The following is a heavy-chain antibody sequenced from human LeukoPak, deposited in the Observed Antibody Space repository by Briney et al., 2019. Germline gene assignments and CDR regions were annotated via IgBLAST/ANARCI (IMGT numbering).Heavy chain of an antibody. J-gene: IGHJ3*02. CDR1: GFTFSSYS. CDR2: ISSSSSTI. CDR3: ASLGPHVLRYFDWLLDDAFDI. Sequence: GGSLRLSCAASGFTFSSYSMNWVRQAPGKGLEWVSYISSSSSTIYYADSVKGRFTISRDNAKNSLYLQMNSPRAEDTAVYYCASLGPHVLRYFDWLLDDAFDIWGQGTMVTVSS. V-gene: IGHV3-48*01. D-gene: IGHD3-9*01.